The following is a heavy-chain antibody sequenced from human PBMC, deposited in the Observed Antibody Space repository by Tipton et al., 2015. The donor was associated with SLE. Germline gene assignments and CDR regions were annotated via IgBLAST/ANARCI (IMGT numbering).Heavy chain of an antibody. Sequence: LRLSCTVSGGSISSSSYYWGWIRQPPGKGLEWIGSIYYSGSTYYNPSLKSRVTISVDTSKNQFSLKLSSVTAAGTAVYYCARHQQLGAFDIWGQGTMVTVSS. V-gene: IGHV4-39*01. CDR3: ARHQQLGAFDI. D-gene: IGHD6-13*01. CDR2: IYYSGST. J-gene: IGHJ3*02. CDR1: GGSISSSSYY.